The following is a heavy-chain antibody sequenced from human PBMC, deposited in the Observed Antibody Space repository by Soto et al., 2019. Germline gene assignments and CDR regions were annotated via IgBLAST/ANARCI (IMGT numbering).Heavy chain of an antibody. CDR3: ARAEDYYGSGSYHPDLDY. J-gene: IGHJ4*02. CDR1: GGSISSGGYS. V-gene: IGHV4-30-2*01. D-gene: IGHD3-10*01. CDR2: IYHSEST. Sequence: QLQLQESGSELVKPSQTLSLTCAVSGGSISSGGYSWSWIRQPPGKGLEWIGYIYHSESTYYNPHLKSRVTISVDRSKYQFSLKLSSVTAADTAVYYCARAEDYYGSGSYHPDLDYWGQGTLVTVSS.